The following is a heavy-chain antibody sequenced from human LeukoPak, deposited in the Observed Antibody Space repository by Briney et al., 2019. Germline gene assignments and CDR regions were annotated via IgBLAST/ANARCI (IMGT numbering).Heavy chain of an antibody. J-gene: IGHJ6*02. V-gene: IGHV3-11*01. D-gene: IGHD1-26*01. Sequence: AGTLRLSCAASGFTFSDYYLTWIRQAPGKGLEWVSYISGVASNIYYADSVKGRFTISRENAKNSVYLQMNSLRAEDTAVYYCARGGAQGMDVWGQGTTVTVSS. CDR3: ARGGAQGMDV. CDR2: ISGVASNI. CDR1: GFTFSDYY.